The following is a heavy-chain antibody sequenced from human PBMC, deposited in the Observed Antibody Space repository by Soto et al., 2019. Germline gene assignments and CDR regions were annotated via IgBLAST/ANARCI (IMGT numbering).Heavy chain of an antibody. CDR3: AKSGSFLTPSLGYFDY. Sequence: GASVKVSCKASGFTFTGQYIHWVRQAPGQGLEWMGWINPNSGGTSYAQKFQGRVTMTRDTSITTAYMELSRLSSDDTAVYYCAKSGSFLTPSLGYFDYWGQGTLVTVSS. J-gene: IGHJ4*02. V-gene: IGHV1-2*02. D-gene: IGHD1-26*01. CDR1: GFTFTGQY. CDR2: INPNSGGT.